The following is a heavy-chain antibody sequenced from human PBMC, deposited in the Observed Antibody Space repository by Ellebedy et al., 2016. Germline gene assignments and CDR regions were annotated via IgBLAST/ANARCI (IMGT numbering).Heavy chain of an antibody. V-gene: IGHV3-23*01. CDR1: GFTFSSYA. CDR2: ISGSGGST. Sequence: GGSLRLSCAASGFTFSSYAMSWVRQAPGKGLEWVSAISGSGGSTYYADSVKGRFTISRDNSKNTLYLQMNSLRAEDTAVYYCAKEYEYYYDSSGYPDYWGQGTLVTVSS. CDR3: AKEYEYYYDSSGYPDY. D-gene: IGHD3-22*01. J-gene: IGHJ4*02.